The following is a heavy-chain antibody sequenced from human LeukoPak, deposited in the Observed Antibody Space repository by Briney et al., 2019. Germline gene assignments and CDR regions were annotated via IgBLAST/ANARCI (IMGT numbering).Heavy chain of an antibody. CDR2: IIPIFGTA. J-gene: IGHJ5*02. V-gene: IGHV1-69*05. Sequence: SVKVSCKASGGTFSSYAISWVRQAPGQGLEWMGRIIPIFGTANYAQKFQGRVTITTDESTSPAYMELSSLRSEDTAVYYCASERGYSYGYLPFDPWGQGTLVTVSS. D-gene: IGHD5-18*01. CDR1: GGTFSSYA. CDR3: ASERGYSYGYLPFDP.